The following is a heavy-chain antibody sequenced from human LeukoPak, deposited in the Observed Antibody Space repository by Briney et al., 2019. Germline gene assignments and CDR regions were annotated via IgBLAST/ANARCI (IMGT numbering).Heavy chain of an antibody. V-gene: IGHV3-7*03. D-gene: IGHD2-15*01. Sequence: GSYMRLFCTATGNSVGKYRRGELREAPGNKLKWVANIKQDGSEKYYVDSVKGRFTISRDNAKNSLYLQMNSLRAEDTAVYYCARDEGIEYYYYYGMDVWGKGTTVTVSS. CDR3: ARDEGIEYYYYYGMDV. CDR1: GNSVGKYR. J-gene: IGHJ6*04. CDR2: IKQDGSEK.